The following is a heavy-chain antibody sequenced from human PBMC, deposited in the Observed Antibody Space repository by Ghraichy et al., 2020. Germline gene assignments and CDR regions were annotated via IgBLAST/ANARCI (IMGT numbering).Heavy chain of an antibody. D-gene: IGHD3-22*01. J-gene: IGHJ1*01. CDR2: IYYSGST. CDR3: ARVDDYYDSSGYLTRAEYFQH. V-gene: IGHV4-59*01. CDR1: GGSISSYY. Sequence: SETLSLTCTVSGGSISSYYWSWIRQPPGKGLEWIGYIYYSGSTNYNPSLKSRVTISVDTSKNQFSLKLSSVTAADTAVYYCARVDDYYDSSGYLTRAEYFQHWGRGTLVTVSS.